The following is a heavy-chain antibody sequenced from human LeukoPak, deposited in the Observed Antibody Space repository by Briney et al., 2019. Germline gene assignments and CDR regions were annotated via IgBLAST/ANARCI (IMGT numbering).Heavy chain of an antibody. Sequence: GASVKVSCMASGYTFTGYYMHWVRQAPGQGLEWMGWINPNSGGTNYAQKFQGRVTMTRDTSISTAYMELSRLRSDDTAVYYCARPDYGDYSWGFDPWGQGTLVTVSS. CDR2: INPNSGGT. V-gene: IGHV1-2*02. D-gene: IGHD4-17*01. CDR1: GYTFTGYY. CDR3: ARPDYGDYSWGFDP. J-gene: IGHJ5*02.